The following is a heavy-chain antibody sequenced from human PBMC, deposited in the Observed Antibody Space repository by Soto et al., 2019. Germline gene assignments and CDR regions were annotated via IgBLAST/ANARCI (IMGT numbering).Heavy chain of an antibody. V-gene: IGHV4-59*12. J-gene: IGHJ6*02. CDR2: IYYSGST. D-gene: IGHD2-8*01. Sequence: SETLSLTCTVSGGSISSYYWSWIRQPPGKGLEWIGYIYYSGSTNYNPSLKSRVTVSVDTAKNQFSLKLISVTAADTAVFYCARESREDAGYCTNGVCYYGIDVWGQGTTVTVSS. CDR3: ARESREDAGYCTNGVCYYGIDV. CDR1: GGSISSYY.